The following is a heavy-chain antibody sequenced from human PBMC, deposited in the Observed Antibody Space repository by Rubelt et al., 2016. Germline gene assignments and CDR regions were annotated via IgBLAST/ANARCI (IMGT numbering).Heavy chain of an antibody. CDR3: ARLSCSGGSCYPGYD. CDR2: IYPGDSDT. J-gene: IGHJ4*02. Sequence: IYPGDSDTRYSPSFQGQVTISADKSISTAYLQWSSLKASDTAMYYCARLSCSGGSCYPGYDWGQGTLVTVSS. D-gene: IGHD2-15*01. V-gene: IGHV5-51*01.